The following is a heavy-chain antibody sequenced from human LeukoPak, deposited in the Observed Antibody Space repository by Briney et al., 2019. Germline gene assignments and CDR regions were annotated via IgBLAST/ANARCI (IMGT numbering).Heavy chain of an antibody. V-gene: IGHV4-61*01. D-gene: IGHD3-9*01. J-gene: IGHJ6*02. Sequence: SETLSLTCTVSGGSVSSGSYYWSWIRQPPGKGLEWIGYIYYSGSTNYNPSLKSRVTISVDTSKNQFSLKLSSVTAADTAVYYCARTPQTASSYYDIYYYYYYGMDVWGQGTTATVSS. CDR2: IYYSGST. CDR1: GGSVSSGSYY. CDR3: ARTPQTASSYYDIYYYYYYGMDV.